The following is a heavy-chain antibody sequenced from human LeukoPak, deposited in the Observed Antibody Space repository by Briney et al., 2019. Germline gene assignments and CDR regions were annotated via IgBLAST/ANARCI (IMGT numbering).Heavy chain of an antibody. V-gene: IGHV3-21*04. CDR1: GFSFSSYR. CDR2: VSNSGDYI. Sequence: GGSLRLSCAASGFSFSSYRMNWVRQAPGKGLEWVSSVSNSGDYIHYADSVKGRFTISRDNSKNTLYLQMNSLRAEDTAVYYCAKDVWGSYRPQGWFDPWGQGTLVTVSS. D-gene: IGHD3-16*02. J-gene: IGHJ5*02. CDR3: AKDVWGSYRPQGWFDP.